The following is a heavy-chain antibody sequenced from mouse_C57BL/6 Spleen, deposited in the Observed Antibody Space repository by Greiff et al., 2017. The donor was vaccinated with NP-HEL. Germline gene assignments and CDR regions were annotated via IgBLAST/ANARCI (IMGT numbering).Heavy chain of an antibody. CDR3: TRGDYDSYYAMDY. Sequence: EVKLVESGPELVKPGASVKISCKASGYSFTDYNMNWVKQSNGKSLEWIGVINPNYGTTSYNQKFKGKATLTVDQSSSTAYMQLNSLTSDDSAVYYCTRGDYDSYYAMDYWGQGTSVTVSS. CDR2: INPNYGTT. CDR1: GYSFTDYN. V-gene: IGHV1-39*01. J-gene: IGHJ4*01. D-gene: IGHD2-4*01.